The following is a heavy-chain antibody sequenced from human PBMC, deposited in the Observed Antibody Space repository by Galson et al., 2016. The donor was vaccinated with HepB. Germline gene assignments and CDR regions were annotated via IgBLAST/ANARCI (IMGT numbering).Heavy chain of an antibody. J-gene: IGHJ4*02. D-gene: IGHD6-13*01. CDR2: IYWDDDK. CDR3: AHMGYTSSWFDD. V-gene: IGHV2-5*02. Sequence: PALVKPTQTLTLTCSFSGFSLSTSGVGVGWIRQPPGKALECLALIYWDDDKRYSPSLKSRLTITKDTSKNQVILAMTNMDPVDTATYFCAHMGYTSSWFDDWGQGTLVTVSS. CDR1: GFSLSTSGVG.